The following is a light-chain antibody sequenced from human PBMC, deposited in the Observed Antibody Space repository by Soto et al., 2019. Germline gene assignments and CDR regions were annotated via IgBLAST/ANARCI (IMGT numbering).Light chain of an antibody. J-gene: IGKJ1*01. Sequence: IVLTQSPGTLSLSPGERATLSCRASQSVTTQLAWYQQKPGQAPRLIIHGASSRATGVPDRITGSGSGTDFTLSISRLEPEDFAVYYCQQYGGSTRTFGQGTKVHI. CDR3: QQYGGSTRT. V-gene: IGKV3-20*01. CDR1: QSVTTQ. CDR2: GAS.